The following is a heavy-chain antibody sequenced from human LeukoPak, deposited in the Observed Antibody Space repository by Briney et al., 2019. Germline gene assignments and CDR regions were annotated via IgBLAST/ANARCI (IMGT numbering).Heavy chain of an antibody. CDR2: INSDGSST. CDR1: GFTFSSYW. J-gene: IGHJ1*01. V-gene: IGHV3-74*01. D-gene: IGHD6-13*01. Sequence: GGSLRLSCAASGFTFSSYWMHWVRQAPGKGLVWVSRINSDGSSTTYADSVKGRFTISRDNAKNTLYLQMNSLRAEDTAVYYCARGGSSWSGYFQHWGQGTLVTVSS. CDR3: ARGGSSWSGYFQH.